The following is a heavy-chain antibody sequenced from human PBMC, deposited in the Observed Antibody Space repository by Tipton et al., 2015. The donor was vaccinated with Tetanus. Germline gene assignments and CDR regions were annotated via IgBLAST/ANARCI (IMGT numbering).Heavy chain of an antibody. CDR2: ISHSGTT. CDR1: GGSISSDAHY. D-gene: IGHD3-10*01. V-gene: IGHV4-30-4*01. CDR3: ARHPPPYYYGSGSYLDY. Sequence: GLVKPSETLSLTCTVSGGSISSDAHYWSWIRQAPGKGLEWLGYISHSGTTNYNPSLMSRVTLSLDTARGQFSLKLTSVTAADAAVYFCARHPPPYYYGSGSYLDYWGQGTPVTVSS. J-gene: IGHJ4*02.